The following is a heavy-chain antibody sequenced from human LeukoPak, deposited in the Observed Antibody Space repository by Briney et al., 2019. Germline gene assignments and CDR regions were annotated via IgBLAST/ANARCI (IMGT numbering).Heavy chain of an antibody. CDR2: ISGSGGST. CDR3: AKDSKYYYDSSGYPDY. J-gene: IGHJ4*02. Sequence: GGSLRLSCAASGFTLSSYAMSWVRQAPGKGLEWVSAISGSGGSTYYADSVKGRFTISRDNSKNTLYLQMNSLRAEDTAVYYCAKDSKYYYDSSGYPDYWGQGTLVTVSS. V-gene: IGHV3-23*01. D-gene: IGHD3-22*01. CDR1: GFTLSSYA.